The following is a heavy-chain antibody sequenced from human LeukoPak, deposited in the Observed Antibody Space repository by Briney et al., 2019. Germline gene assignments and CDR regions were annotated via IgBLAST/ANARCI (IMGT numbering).Heavy chain of an antibody. J-gene: IGHJ6*02. CDR3: ARDRLLWFGESEYGMDV. V-gene: IGHV1-18*01. CDR1: GYTFTSYG. CDR2: ISAYNGNT. Sequence: ASVKVSCKASGYTFTSYGIIWVRQAPGQGLEWMGWISAYNGNTNYAQELQGRVTMTTDTSTSTAYMELRSLRSDDTAVYYCARDRLLWFGESEYGMDVWGQGTTVTVSS. D-gene: IGHD3-10*01.